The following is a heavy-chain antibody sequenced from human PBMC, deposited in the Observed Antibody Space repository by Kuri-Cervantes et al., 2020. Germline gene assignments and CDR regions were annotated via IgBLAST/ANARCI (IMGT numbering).Heavy chain of an antibody. CDR3: TRDHGDYEIDS. J-gene: IGHJ5*01. V-gene: IGHV4-39*07. CDR1: GGSISSSSYY. CDR2: IYHSGST. Sequence: SETLSLTCTVSGGSISSSSYYWGWIRQPPGKGLEWIGSIYHSGSTYYNPSLKSRVTISVDTSKNQFSLKLTSVTAADTAVYYCTRDHGDYEIDSWGQGTLVTVSS. D-gene: IGHD4-17*01.